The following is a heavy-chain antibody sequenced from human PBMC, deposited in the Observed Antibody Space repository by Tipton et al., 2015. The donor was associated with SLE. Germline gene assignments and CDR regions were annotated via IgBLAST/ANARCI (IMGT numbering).Heavy chain of an antibody. CDR2: IYYTMSA. D-gene: IGHD3-22*01. CDR1: GGSISSADYY. V-gene: IGHV4-31*01. Sequence: TLSLTCTVSGGSISSADYYWSWIRQHPGKGLEWIGYIYYTMSAYYNPSLKSLVIISLDTSKNHFSPKLSSVTAADTAVYYCARVPRTFYYDYSGHFDYWGPGTLVTVSS. CDR3: ARVPRTFYYDYSGHFDY. J-gene: IGHJ4*02.